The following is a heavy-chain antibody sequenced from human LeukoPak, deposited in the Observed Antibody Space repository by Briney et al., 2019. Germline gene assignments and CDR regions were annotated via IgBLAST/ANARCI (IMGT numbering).Heavy chain of an antibody. CDR2: ISGSGGST. J-gene: IGHJ3*02. CDR1: GFTFSSYA. Sequence: PGGSLRLSCAASGFTFSSYAMSWVRQAPGKGLEWVSAISGSGGSTYYADSVKGRFTISRDNAKNSLYLQMNSLRAEDTAVYYCARDRNPIDAFDIWGQGTMVTVSS. V-gene: IGHV3-23*01. CDR3: ARDRNPIDAFDI.